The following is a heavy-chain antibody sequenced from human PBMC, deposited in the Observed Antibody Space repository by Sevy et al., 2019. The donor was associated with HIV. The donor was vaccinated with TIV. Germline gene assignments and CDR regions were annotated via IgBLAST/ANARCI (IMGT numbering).Heavy chain of an antibody. CDR2: ITVYNGNT. D-gene: IGHD2-2*02. CDR1: GYTFSSYG. CDR3: ARGPTAIVRSQFVYYRLDV. Sequence: ASVKVSCKTSGYTFSSYGISWVRQAPGQGLEWMGWITVYNGNTHYAQNFQDRITLTTDTSASTAYVDLRSLRSDDTAVYYCARGPTAIVRSQFVYYRLDVWGQGTTVTVSS. V-gene: IGHV1-18*01. J-gene: IGHJ6*02.